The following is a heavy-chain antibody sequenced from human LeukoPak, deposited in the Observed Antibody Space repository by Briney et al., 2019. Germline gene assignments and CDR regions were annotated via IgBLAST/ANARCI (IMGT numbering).Heavy chain of an antibody. Sequence: GGSLRLSCAASGFTFSSYAMSWVRQAPGKGLEWVSAISGSGGSTYYADSVKGRFTISRDNSKNTLYLQMTSLRAEDTAVYYCAKRDHVDTAILDYWGQGTLVTVSS. V-gene: IGHV3-23*01. J-gene: IGHJ4*02. CDR2: ISGSGGST. CDR1: GFTFSSYA. CDR3: AKRDHVDTAILDY. D-gene: IGHD5-18*01.